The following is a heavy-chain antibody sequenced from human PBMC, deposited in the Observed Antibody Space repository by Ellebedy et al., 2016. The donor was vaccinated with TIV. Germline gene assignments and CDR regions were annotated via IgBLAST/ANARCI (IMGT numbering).Heavy chain of an antibody. CDR2: ISGDGGNT. Sequence: PGGSLRLSCAASGFTFDDFPMHWVRQAPGKGLEWVSLISGDGGNTYYADSVKGRFTVSRDNRKNSLYLQMNSLRTEDTALYYCAKDIHTTSWFWGGMDVWGQGTTVTVSS. CDR1: GFTFDDFP. J-gene: IGHJ6*02. V-gene: IGHV3-43*01. D-gene: IGHD6-13*01. CDR3: AKDIHTTSWFWGGMDV.